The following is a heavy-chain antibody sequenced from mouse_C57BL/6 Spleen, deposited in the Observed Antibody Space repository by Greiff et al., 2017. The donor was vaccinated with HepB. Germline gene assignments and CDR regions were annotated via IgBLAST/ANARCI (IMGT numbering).Heavy chain of an antibody. V-gene: IGHV1-64*01. CDR1: GYTFTSYW. J-gene: IGHJ2*01. Sequence: VQVVESGAELVKPGASVKLSCKASGYTFTSYWMHWVKQRPGQGLEWIGMIHPNSGSTNYNEKFKSKATLTVDKSSSTAYMQLSSLTSEDSAVYYCAREAYSNYDYWGQGTTLTVSS. CDR2: IHPNSGST. CDR3: AREAYSNYDY. D-gene: IGHD2-5*01.